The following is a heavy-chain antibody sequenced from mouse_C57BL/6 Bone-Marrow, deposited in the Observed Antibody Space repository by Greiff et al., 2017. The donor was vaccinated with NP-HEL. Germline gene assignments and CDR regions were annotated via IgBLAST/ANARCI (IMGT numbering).Heavy chain of an antibody. D-gene: IGHD2-5*01. CDR1: GFTFSDYY. CDR2: INYDGSST. V-gene: IGHV5-16*01. Sequence: EVKVVESEGGLVQPGSSMKLSCTASGFTFSDYYMAWVRQVPEKGLEWVAHINYDGSSTYYLDSLKSRFIISRDNAKNLLYLQMSSLKSEDTATYYCATYYSNCVGAMDYWGQGTSVTVSS. CDR3: ATYYSNCVGAMDY. J-gene: IGHJ4*01.